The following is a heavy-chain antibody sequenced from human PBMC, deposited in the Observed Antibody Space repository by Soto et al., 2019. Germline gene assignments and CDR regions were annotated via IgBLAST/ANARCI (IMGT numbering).Heavy chain of an antibody. CDR1: GFTFSSYS. J-gene: IGHJ6*02. D-gene: IGHD6-13*01. CDR3: ARVSFRRVAAEARPSDDYYYGMDV. CDR2: ISSTSSYI. V-gene: IGHV3-21*01. Sequence: EVQLVESGGGLVKPGGSLRLSCAASGFTFSSYSMNWVRQAPGKGLEWVSSISSTSSYINYADSVKGRFTISRDNAKNALYRQMNSLRGEDTTVYYCARVSFRRVAAEARPSDDYYYGMDVWGQGTTVTVSS.